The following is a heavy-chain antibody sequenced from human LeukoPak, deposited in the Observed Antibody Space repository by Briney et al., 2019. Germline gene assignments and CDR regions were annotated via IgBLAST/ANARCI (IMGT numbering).Heavy chain of an antibody. J-gene: IGHJ3*02. Sequence: SQTLSLTCAVSGGSISSGGYSWGWIRQPPGKGLEWIGYIYHSGSTYYNPSLKSRVTISVDRSKNQFSLKLSSVTAADTAVYYCARWTDYGALYPHAFDIWGQGTMVTVSS. CDR1: GGSISSGGYS. CDR3: ARWTDYGALYPHAFDI. V-gene: IGHV4-30-2*01. D-gene: IGHD4-17*01. CDR2: IYHSGST.